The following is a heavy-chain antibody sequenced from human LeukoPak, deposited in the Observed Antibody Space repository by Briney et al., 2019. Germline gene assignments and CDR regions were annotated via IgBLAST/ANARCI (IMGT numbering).Heavy chain of an antibody. V-gene: IGHV3-23*01. CDR2: ITDSGDNT. Sequence: GGSLRLSCAASGFTFSTYAMRWVRQAPGKGLEWVSSITDSGDNTYYADSVKGRFTISRDNSKNTLYLQVDSLRPEDTAIYYCATYSRSLFRHFDYWGQGTLVTVSS. CDR1: GFTFSTYA. D-gene: IGHD6-6*01. CDR3: ATYSRSLFRHFDY. J-gene: IGHJ4*02.